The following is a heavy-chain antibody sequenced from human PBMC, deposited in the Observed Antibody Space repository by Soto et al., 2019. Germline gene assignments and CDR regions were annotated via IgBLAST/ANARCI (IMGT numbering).Heavy chain of an antibody. CDR1: GYTLTELS. Sequence: ASVKVSCKVSGYTLTELSMHRVRQAPGKGLEWMGGFDPEDGETIYAQKFQGRVTMTEDTSTDTAYMELSSLRSEDTAVYYCATPSFHSSSYTRRFDIWGQGTMVTVSS. CDR3: ATPSFHSSSYTRRFDI. J-gene: IGHJ3*02. D-gene: IGHD6-13*01. V-gene: IGHV1-24*01. CDR2: FDPEDGET.